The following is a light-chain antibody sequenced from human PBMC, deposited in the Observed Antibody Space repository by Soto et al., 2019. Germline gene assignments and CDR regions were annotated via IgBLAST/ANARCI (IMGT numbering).Light chain of an antibody. V-gene: IGKV3-20*01. CDR2: GAS. Sequence: ELLEKHSLGTLAPLPGEIAAPSSRASQSLNNYLGWYQQKPGQAPRLLIYGASSRATGIQDRFSGSGSGTDFTLTISSLEPEDFAVYYCQQYGSSPPVTLGQGTKVDIK. J-gene: IGKJ1*01. CDR3: QQYGSSPPVT. CDR1: QSLNNY.